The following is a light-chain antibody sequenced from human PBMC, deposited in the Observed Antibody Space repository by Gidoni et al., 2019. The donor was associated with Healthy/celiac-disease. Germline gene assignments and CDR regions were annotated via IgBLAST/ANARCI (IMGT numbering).Light chain of an antibody. CDR3: QQYGSSPWYT. V-gene: IGKV3-20*01. CDR1: QSVSSSY. Sequence: EIVLTQSPGTLSLSPGERATLSCRASQSVSSSYLAWYQQKPGQAPRLLIYGASSRATGIPDRFSGSGSGTDFTLTISRLEPEDFAVYYCQQYGSSPWYTFXQXTKLXIK. J-gene: IGKJ2*01. CDR2: GAS.